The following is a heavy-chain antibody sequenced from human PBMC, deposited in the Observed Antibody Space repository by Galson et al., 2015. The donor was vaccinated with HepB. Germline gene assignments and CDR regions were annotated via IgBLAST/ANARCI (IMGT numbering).Heavy chain of an antibody. J-gene: IGHJ4*02. D-gene: IGHD2-15*01. CDR3: AKDIGSGGSRPDY. CDR1: GFTFDDYA. Sequence: SLRLSCAASGFTFDDYAMHWVRQAPGKGLEWVSGISWNSGSIGYADSVKGRFTISRDNAKNSLYLQMNSLRAEDTALYYCAKDIGSGGSRPDYWGQGTLVTVTS. V-gene: IGHV3-9*01. CDR2: ISWNSGSI.